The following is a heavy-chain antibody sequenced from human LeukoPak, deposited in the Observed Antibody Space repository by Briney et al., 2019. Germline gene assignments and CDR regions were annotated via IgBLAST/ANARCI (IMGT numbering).Heavy chain of an antibody. CDR3: ARASYVTTIYFDY. J-gene: IGHJ4*02. Sequence: GGSLRLSCAASGVTFSDYYMSWIRQAPGKGLEWISYISSSGSTIYYADSVKGRLTISRDNAKNSLYLQMNSLRAEDTAVYYCARASYVTTIYFDYWGQGTLVTVSS. D-gene: IGHD2-21*02. V-gene: IGHV3-11*04. CDR2: ISSSGSTI. CDR1: GVTFSDYY.